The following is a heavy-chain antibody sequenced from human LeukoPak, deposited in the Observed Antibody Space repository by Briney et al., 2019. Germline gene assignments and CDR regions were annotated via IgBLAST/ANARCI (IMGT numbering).Heavy chain of an antibody. CDR3: ARESRFEPTLIYYMDV. V-gene: IGHV1-69*05. CDR1: GGSFISHG. Sequence: SVKVSCKASGGSFISHGISWVRQAPGQGLEWMGGIIPMFGTVNYAQKFQGRVTVTTDESTTTAYMELSGLRFEDTAVYYCARESRFEPTLIYYMDVWGKGTTVTVSS. J-gene: IGHJ6*04. CDR2: IIPMFGTV. D-gene: IGHD3-10*01.